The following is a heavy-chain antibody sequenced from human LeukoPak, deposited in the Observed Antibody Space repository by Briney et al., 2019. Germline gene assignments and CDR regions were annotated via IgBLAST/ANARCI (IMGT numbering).Heavy chain of an antibody. D-gene: IGHD2-21*02. Sequence: SETLSLTCTVSGVSISSYYWSWIRQPAGKGLEWIGRIYASGTTNYNPSLKSRVTMSVDTSKNEFSLNLISVTAADTAVFYCARQGMGDHRVFDYWGQGTLVTVSS. J-gene: IGHJ4*02. CDR2: IYASGTT. CDR3: ARQGMGDHRVFDY. V-gene: IGHV4-4*07. CDR1: GVSISSYY.